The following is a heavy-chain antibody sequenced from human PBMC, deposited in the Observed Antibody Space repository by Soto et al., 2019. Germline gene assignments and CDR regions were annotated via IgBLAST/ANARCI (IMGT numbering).Heavy chain of an antibody. CDR3: AKGPPVVAATPYYFDY. CDR2: ISWNSGSI. CDR1: GFTFDDYA. V-gene: IGHV3-9*01. Sequence: EVQLVESGGGLVQPGRSLRLSCAASGFTFDDYAMHWVRQAPGKGLEWVSGISWNSGSIGYADSVKGRFTISRDNAKNSLELQMNSLRAEDTALYYCAKGPPVVAATPYYFDYWGQGTLVTVSS. J-gene: IGHJ4*02. D-gene: IGHD2-15*01.